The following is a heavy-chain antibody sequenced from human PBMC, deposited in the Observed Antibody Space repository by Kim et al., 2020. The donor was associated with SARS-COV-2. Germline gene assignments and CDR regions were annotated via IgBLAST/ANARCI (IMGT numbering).Heavy chain of an antibody. Sequence: ASVKVSCKASGYTLSSYCMHWVRQAPGQRPEWMGWINGFNGNTKYSQKFEGRVTITRDTSASTVYMELSSLISEDTAVYYCARDGRSVDYYFDYWGQGTLVTVPS. CDR1: GYTLSSYC. CDR2: INGFNGNT. CDR3: ARDGRSVDYYFDY. J-gene: IGHJ4*02. V-gene: IGHV1-3*01.